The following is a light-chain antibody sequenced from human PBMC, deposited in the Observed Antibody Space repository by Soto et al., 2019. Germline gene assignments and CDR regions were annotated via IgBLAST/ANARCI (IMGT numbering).Light chain of an antibody. CDR3: QQYDRSPMYT. J-gene: IGKJ2*01. CDR1: QIVSSNY. CDR2: GAS. V-gene: IGKV3-20*01. Sequence: DIVLTQSPVTLCLSPGERATLSFRASQIVSSNYLAWYQQKPGQAPRLLIYGASSRATGIPDRFSGSGSGTGFTLTISRLEPEDFAVYYCQQYDRSPMYTFGQGTKLEIK.